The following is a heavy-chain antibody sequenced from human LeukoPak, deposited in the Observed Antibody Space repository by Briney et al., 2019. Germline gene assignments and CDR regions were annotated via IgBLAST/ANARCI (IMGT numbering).Heavy chain of an antibody. CDR3: ARVGHIGYDDAFDI. CDR2: ISSSGSTT. V-gene: IGHV3-48*03. CDR1: GFTFKNYE. Sequence: PGGSLRLSCAASGFTFKNYELNWVRQAPGKGLEWLSYISSSGSTTSYADSVKGRFTISRDNAKNSLYLQVSSLRAGDTAVYYCARVGHIGYDDAFDICGQGTMVTVSS. D-gene: IGHD5-12*01. J-gene: IGHJ3*02.